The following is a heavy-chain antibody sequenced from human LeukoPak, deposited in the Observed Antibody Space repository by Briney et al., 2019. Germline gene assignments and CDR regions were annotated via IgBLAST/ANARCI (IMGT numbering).Heavy chain of an antibody. CDR2: INAGNGNT. CDR1: GYTFTSYA. J-gene: IGHJ4*02. Sequence: ASVKVSCKASGYTFTSYAMHWVRQAPGQRLEWMGWINAGNGNTKYSQKFQGRVTITWDTSASTAYMELSSLRSEDTAVYYCARDYSYGDYVLLDYWGQGTLVTVSS. V-gene: IGHV1-3*01. D-gene: IGHD4-17*01. CDR3: ARDYSYGDYVLLDY.